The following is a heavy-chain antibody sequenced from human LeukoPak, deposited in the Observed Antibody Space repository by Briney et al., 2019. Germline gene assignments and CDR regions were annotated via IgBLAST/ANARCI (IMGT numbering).Heavy chain of an antibody. CDR3: ASWRRRPNAFDI. V-gene: IGHV3-30*02. Sequence: PGGSLRLSCAASGFTFSSYGMHWVRQAPGKGLEWVAFIQHDGSNKYYADSVKGRFTISRDNSKNTLYLQMNSLRAEDTSVYYCASWRRRPNAFDIWGQGTMVTVSS. J-gene: IGHJ3*02. CDR1: GFTFSSYG. CDR2: IQHDGSNK.